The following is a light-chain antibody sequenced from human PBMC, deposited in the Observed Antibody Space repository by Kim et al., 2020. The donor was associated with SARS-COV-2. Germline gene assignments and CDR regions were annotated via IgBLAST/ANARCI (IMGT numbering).Light chain of an antibody. CDR1: QSVSNSY. CDR2: DAS. Sequence: EIVLTQSPATLSLSPGERATLSCGASQSVSNSYLAWYQQKPGLAPRLLIYDASTRATGIPDRFSGSGSGTDFTLTISRLEPEDFAVYYCQQYGSSPRTFGGGTKVDIK. CDR3: QQYGSSPRT. V-gene: IGKV3D-20*01. J-gene: IGKJ4*01.